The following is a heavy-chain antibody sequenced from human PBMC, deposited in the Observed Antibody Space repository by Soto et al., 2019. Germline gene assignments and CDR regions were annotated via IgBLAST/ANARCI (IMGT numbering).Heavy chain of an antibody. V-gene: IGHV3-30*03. J-gene: IGHJ4*02. Sequence: QVQLVESGGGVVQPGRSLRLSCAVSGFTVSTYGMHWVRQAPGKGLEWVAVISRDGGTKYYADSVKGRFTISRDNSRNTLFLEMNSLRGGDMAVYYCTGEVASGYWGQGTLFTVSS. CDR2: ISRDGGTK. CDR1: GFTVSTYG. CDR3: TGEVASGY. D-gene: IGHD2-8*02.